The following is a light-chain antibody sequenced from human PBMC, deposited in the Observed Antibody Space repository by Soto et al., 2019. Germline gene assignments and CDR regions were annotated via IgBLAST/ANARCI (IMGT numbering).Light chain of an antibody. CDR2: EAP. Sequence: DIEMTQSPSTVSASVGDRVSITFRASQTVGTWVAWYQQIPGNAPELLIFEAPHVKPGVTARFIGSGSGTEFSLAIRSVNPDASAILYCQQFLTWPYTFRQGTRLAI. CDR1: QTVGTW. CDR3: QQFLTWPYT. J-gene: IGKJ2*01. V-gene: IGKV1-5*01.